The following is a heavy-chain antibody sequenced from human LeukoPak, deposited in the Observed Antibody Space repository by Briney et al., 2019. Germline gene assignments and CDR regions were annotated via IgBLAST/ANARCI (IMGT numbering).Heavy chain of an antibody. CDR3: ARLYGSGLNAFDI. J-gene: IGHJ3*02. D-gene: IGHD3-10*01. Sequence: KSSETLSLTCTVSGGSISSYYWSRIRQPAGKGLEWIGRIYTSGSTNYNPSLKSRVTMSVDTSKNQFSLKLSSVTAADTAVYYCARLYGSGLNAFDIWGQGTMVTVSS. V-gene: IGHV4-4*07. CDR2: IYTSGST. CDR1: GGSISSYY.